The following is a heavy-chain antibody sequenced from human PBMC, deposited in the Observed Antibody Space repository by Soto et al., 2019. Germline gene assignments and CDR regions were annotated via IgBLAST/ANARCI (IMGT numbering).Heavy chain of an antibody. CDR2: VNPTFGVT. CDR1: ENTFTNFL. D-gene: IGHD4-17*01. CDR3: ARVTYGDYNFLDS. Sequence: QGLLIQSGAEVRRPGAAVKISCNASENTFTNFLFHWVRQAPGRSLEWLGMVNPTFGVTKYEQRFQGRLSMTGDTSTSTLFLEVRGLTSNDTALYFCARVTYGDYNFLDSWGQGTLVTVSS. J-gene: IGHJ5*01. V-gene: IGHV1-46*01.